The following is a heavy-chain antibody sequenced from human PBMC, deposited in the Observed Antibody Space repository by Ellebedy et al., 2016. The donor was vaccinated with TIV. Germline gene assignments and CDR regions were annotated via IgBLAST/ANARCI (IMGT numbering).Heavy chain of an antibody. CDR2: ISSSDGTM. CDR1: GFTFSDYY. V-gene: IGHV3-11*01. J-gene: IGHJ4*02. Sequence: GGSLRLSXAASGFTFSDYYMSWFRQAPGKGLEWVSHISSSDGTMYYADSVKGRFTTSRDNTKRALYLQMKNLKAEDTAVYYCARLGGLEAAGRIDYWGLGTLVIVSS. CDR3: ARLGGLEAAGRIDY. D-gene: IGHD6-13*01.